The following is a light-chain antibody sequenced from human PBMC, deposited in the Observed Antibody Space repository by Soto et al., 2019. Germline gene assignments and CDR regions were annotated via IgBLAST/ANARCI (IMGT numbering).Light chain of an antibody. CDR2: AIS. J-gene: IGKJ2*01. CDR1: QRIDNY. Sequence: DIQMTQSPSSLSAPVGDRVSITCRPSQRIDNYLNWYQQKPGKAPKLLIHAISTLESGVTSRFSGSVSGTDLTLTIDSLQPDDFATYCCQQTYITPYTFGQGNKLEI. CDR3: QQTYITPYT. V-gene: IGKV1-39*01.